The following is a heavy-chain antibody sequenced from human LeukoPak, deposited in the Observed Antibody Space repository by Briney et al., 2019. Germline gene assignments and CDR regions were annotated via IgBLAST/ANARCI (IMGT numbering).Heavy chain of an antibody. CDR1: GGSISSSSYY. CDR2: ICYSGST. J-gene: IGHJ6*03. CDR3: ARLMVVSYYDSSGYYYVKYYYYMDV. Sequence: PSETLSLTCTVSGGSISSSSYYWGWIRQPPGKGLEWIGSICYSGSTYYNPSLKSRVTISVDTSKNQFSLKLSSVTAADTAVYYCARLMVVSYYDSSGYYYVKYYYYMDVWGKGTAVTVSS. D-gene: IGHD3-22*01. V-gene: IGHV4-39*01.